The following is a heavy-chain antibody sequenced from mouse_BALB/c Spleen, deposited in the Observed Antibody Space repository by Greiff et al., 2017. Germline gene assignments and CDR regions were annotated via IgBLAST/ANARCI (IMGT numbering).Heavy chain of an antibody. D-gene: IGHD2-14*01. J-gene: IGHJ4*01. CDR3: ARKGRDRYDGMDY. V-gene: IGHV2-2*02. CDR2: IWSGGST. Sequence: QVQLKESGPGLVQPSQSLSITCTVSGFSLTSYGVHWVRQSPGKGLEWLGVIWSGGSTDYNAAFISRLSISKDNSKSQVFFKMNSLQANDTAIYYCARKGRDRYDGMDYWGQGTSVTVSS. CDR1: GFSLTSYG.